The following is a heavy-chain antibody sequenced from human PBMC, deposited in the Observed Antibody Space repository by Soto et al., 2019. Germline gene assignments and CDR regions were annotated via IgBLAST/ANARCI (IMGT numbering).Heavy chain of an antibody. V-gene: IGHV3-23*01. D-gene: IGHD1-26*01. Sequence: GGSLRLSCAASGFTFSSYAMSWVRQAPGKGLECVSAISGSGGSTYYADSVKGRFTISRDNSKNTLYLQMNSLRAEDTAVYYCANIPIVGATHLVYWGQGTLVTVPS. J-gene: IGHJ4*02. CDR1: GFTFSSYA. CDR2: ISGSGGST. CDR3: ANIPIVGATHLVY.